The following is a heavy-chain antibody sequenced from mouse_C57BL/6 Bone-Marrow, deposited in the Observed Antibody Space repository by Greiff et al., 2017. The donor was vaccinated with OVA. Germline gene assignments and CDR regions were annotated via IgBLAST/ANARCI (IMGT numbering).Heavy chain of an antibody. V-gene: IGHV1-82*01. CDR1: GYAFSSSW. D-gene: IGHD1-2*01. CDR3: ARGRFMFAY. Sequence: QVQLQQSGPELVKPGASVKISCKASGYAFSSSWMNWVKQRPGKGLEWIGRIYPGGGDTNYNGKFKGKATLTADKSSSTAYMQLSSLTSEDSAVYFCARGRFMFAYWGQGTLVTVSA. CDR2: IYPGGGDT. J-gene: IGHJ3*01.